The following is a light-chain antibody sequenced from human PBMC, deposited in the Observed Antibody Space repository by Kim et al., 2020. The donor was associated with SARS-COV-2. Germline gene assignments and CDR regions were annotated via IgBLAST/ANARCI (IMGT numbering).Light chain of an antibody. J-gene: IGKJ1*01. V-gene: IGKV1-5*01. CDR1: HSISSW. CDR3: QQYDLYPWT. CDR2: DVS. Sequence: GDRVTITCRASHSISSWLAWYQQKPGEAPKLLIYDVSNLESGVPARFSGSRSGTEFTLTISSLQHEDFATYYCQQYDLYPWTFGQGTKVEIK.